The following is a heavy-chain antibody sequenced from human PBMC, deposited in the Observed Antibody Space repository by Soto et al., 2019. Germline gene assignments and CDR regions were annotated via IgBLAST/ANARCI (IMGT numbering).Heavy chain of an antibody. CDR2: ISSSGSYI. D-gene: IGHD3-10*01. CDR1: GFSFNTYT. Sequence: VQLVESGGGLVKPGGSLRLSCAASGFSFNTYTMNWVRQAPGKGLEWVSSISSSGSYIYYTDSVKGRFTISRDNAKNSLYLQMDSLRAEDTAVYYCASLSRFALDYWGQGTLVTVSS. CDR3: ASLSRFALDY. J-gene: IGHJ4*02. V-gene: IGHV3-21*01.